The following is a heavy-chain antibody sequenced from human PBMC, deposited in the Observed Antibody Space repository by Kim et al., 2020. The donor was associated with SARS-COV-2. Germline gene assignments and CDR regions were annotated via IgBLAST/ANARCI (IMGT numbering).Heavy chain of an antibody. CDR2: RFKWYN. Sequence: RFKWYNDYAVSVISRITINPDTSKNQFSLQLNSVTPEDTAVYYCARNFDYWGQGTLVTVSS. J-gene: IGHJ4*02. V-gene: IGHV6-1*01. CDR3: ARNFDY.